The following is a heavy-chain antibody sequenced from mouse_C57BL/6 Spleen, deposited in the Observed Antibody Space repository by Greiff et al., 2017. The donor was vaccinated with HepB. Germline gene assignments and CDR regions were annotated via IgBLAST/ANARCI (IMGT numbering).Heavy chain of an antibody. Sequence: VQRVESGAELVRPGASVKLSCKASGYTFTDYYINWVKQRPGQGLEWIARIYPGSGNTYYNEKFKGKATLTAEKSSSTAYMQLSSLTSEDSAVYFCARSGLGRGTDWYFDVWGTGTTVTVSS. CDR3: ARSGLGRGTDWYFDV. V-gene: IGHV1-76*01. J-gene: IGHJ1*03. D-gene: IGHD4-1*01. CDR1: GYTFTDYY. CDR2: IYPGSGNT.